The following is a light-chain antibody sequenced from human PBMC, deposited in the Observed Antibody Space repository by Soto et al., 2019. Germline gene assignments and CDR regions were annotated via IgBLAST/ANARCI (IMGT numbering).Light chain of an antibody. V-gene: IGKV2-28*01. Sequence: DIVMTQSPLSLPVTPGEPASISCKSSQSLLHSDGYKYLDWYVQKAGQSPQLLIYLGSHRASGVPDRLSGSGSGTDFTLKISQVEADDVGFYYCMQTLQTPFTFGPGTKLDVK. CDR2: LGS. CDR1: QSLLHSDGYKY. J-gene: IGKJ3*01. CDR3: MQTLQTPFT.